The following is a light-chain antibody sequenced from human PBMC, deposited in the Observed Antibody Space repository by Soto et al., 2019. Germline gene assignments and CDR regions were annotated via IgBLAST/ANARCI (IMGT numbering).Light chain of an antibody. Sequence: DIQMTQSPSSLSASVRDRVTITCRASQGISNYLAWYQQKPGKVPKLLIYAASTLPSGVPSRFSGSGSGTAFTLSISSLQPEDVATHYCQEYDSARCTFGQGTKVE. CDR3: QEYDSARCT. J-gene: IGKJ1*01. CDR2: AAS. CDR1: QGISNY. V-gene: IGKV1-27*01.